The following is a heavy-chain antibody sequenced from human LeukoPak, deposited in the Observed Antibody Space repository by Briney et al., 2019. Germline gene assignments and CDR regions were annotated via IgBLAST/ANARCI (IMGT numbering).Heavy chain of an antibody. D-gene: IGHD3-3*01. CDR2: INSNTGYT. CDR1: GYTFTGYY. J-gene: IGHJ6*02. V-gene: IGHV1-2*02. Sequence: GASVKVSCKAPGYTFTGYYMHWVRQAPGQGLEWMGWINSNTGYTNSAQKFKDRVTMTRDTSITTVYLYLTGLTYDDTAMYYCVRPHQVPVATSGVVLDPNYGMDVWGQGTTVTVSS. CDR3: VRPHQVPVATSGVVLDPNYGMDV.